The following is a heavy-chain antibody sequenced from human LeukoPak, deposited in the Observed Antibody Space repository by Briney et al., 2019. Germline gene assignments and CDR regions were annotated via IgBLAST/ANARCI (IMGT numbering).Heavy chain of an antibody. CDR2: IRYDGSNK. J-gene: IGHJ4*02. V-gene: IGHV3-30*02. CDR1: GFTFSSYG. CDR3: AKDGRSYYYGSGSSLSFDY. D-gene: IGHD3-10*01. Sequence: PGGSLRLSCAASGFTFSSYGMHWVRQAPGKGLEWVAFIRYDGSNKYYADSVKGRFTISRDNSKNTLYLQMNSLRAEDTAVYYCAKDGRSYYYGSGSSLSFDYWGQGTLVTVPS.